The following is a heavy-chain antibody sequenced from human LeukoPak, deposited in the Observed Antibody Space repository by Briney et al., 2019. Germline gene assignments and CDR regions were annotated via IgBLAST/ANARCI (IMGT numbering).Heavy chain of an antibody. D-gene: IGHD3-10*01. CDR3: AQDFYGSGSYDY. J-gene: IGHJ4*02. CDR1: GFTVSSNY. V-gene: IGHV3-66*01. Sequence: PGGSLRLSCAASGFTVSSNYMSWVRQAPGKGLEWVSVIYSGGSTYYADSVKGRFTICRDNSKNTLYLQMNSLRAEDTAVYYCAQDFYGSGSYDYWGQGTLVTVSS. CDR2: IYSGGST.